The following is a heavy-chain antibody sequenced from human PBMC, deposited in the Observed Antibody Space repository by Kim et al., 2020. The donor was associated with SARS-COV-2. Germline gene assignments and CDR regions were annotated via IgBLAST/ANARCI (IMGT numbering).Heavy chain of an antibody. CDR1: GGSISSSSYY. J-gene: IGHJ4*02. CDR3: ARLAGSYYDDGNY. Sequence: SETLSLTRTVSGGSISSSSYYWGWIRQPPGKGLEWIGSIYYSGSTYYNPSLKSRVTISVDTSKNQFSLKLSSVTAADTSVYYCARLAGSYYDDGNYWGQGTLVTVSS. V-gene: IGHV4-39*01. CDR2: IYYSGST. D-gene: IGHD1-26*01.